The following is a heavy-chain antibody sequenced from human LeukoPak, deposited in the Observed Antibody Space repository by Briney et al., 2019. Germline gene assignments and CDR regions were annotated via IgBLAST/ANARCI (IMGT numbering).Heavy chain of an antibody. D-gene: IGHD1-1*01. CDR3: ARRLDC. J-gene: IGHJ4*02. Sequence: GGSLRLSCAASGFTFSSYGMHWVRQAPGKGLEWVAFIRYDGSNKYYADSVKGRFTISRDNAKNSLYLQMSSLRAEDTAAYYCARRLDCWGQGTLVTVSS. V-gene: IGHV3-30*02. CDR2: IRYDGSNK. CDR1: GFTFSSYG.